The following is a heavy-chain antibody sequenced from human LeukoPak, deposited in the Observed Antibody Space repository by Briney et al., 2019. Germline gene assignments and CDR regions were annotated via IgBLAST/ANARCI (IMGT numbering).Heavy chain of an antibody. J-gene: IGHJ4*02. CDR1: GFTFSSYA. V-gene: IGHV3-23*01. CDR2: ITASGGST. D-gene: IGHD6-13*01. Sequence: PGGSLRLSCAASGFTFSSYALSWVRQAPGKGLECVSSITASGGSTYYADSVKGRFTISRDNSKNTLSLQMNSLRAEDTAIYYCAKSLWQQLIQRTTLDYWGLGTLVTVSS. CDR3: AKSLWQQLIQRTTLDY.